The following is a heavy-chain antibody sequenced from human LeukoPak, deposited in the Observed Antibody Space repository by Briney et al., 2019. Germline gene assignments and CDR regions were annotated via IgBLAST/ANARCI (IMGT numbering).Heavy chain of an antibody. CDR3: ARVHRGYSYGRLDY. D-gene: IGHD5-18*01. CDR1: GFTFNRHG. Sequence: GRSLRLSCVASGFTFNRHGMHWVRQAPGKGLEWVGIIWYDGSKIYYGDSVKGRFTISRDNAKNSLYLEMNSLRDEDTAVYYCARVHRGYSYGRLDYWGQGTLVTVSS. J-gene: IGHJ4*02. V-gene: IGHV3-33*01. CDR2: IWYDGSKI.